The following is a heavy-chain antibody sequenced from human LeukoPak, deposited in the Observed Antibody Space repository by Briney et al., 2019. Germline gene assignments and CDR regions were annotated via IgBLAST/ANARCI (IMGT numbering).Heavy chain of an antibody. CDR2: IYYSGST. V-gene: IGHV4-59*04. J-gene: IGHJ5*02. D-gene: IGHD3-3*01. CDR3: ARTGRFGVASWFDP. Sequence: SETLSLTCTVSGGSISGHYWSWIRQPPGKGLDWIGHIYYSGSTNYNPSLKSRVTMSVDTSENQFSLKLTSVTAADTALYYCARTGRFGVASWFDPWGQGTLITVSS. CDR1: GGSISGHY.